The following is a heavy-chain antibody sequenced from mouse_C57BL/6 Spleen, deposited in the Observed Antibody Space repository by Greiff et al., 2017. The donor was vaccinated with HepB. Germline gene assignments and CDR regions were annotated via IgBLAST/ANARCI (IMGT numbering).Heavy chain of an antibody. CDR1: GYSITSGYD. CDR3: ARWGYWYFDV. Sequence: EVMLVESGPGMVKPSQSLSLTCTVTGYSITSGYDWHWIRHFPGNKLEWMGYISYSGSTNYNPSLKSRISITHDTSKNHFFLKLNSVTTEDTATYYCARWGYWYFDVWGTGTTVTVSS. CDR2: ISYSGST. V-gene: IGHV3-1*01. J-gene: IGHJ1*03.